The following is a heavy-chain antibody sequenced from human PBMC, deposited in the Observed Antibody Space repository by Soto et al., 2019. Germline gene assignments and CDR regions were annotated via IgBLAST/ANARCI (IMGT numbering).Heavy chain of an antibody. CDR3: ARDDATYCGGDCYRYFYYGMDV. J-gene: IGHJ6*02. CDR1: GGTFSNYA. CDR2: IIPMFPTA. D-gene: IGHD2-21*02. V-gene: IGHV1-69*13. Sequence: GASVKVSCKASGGTFSNYAISWVRQAPGQGLEWVGGIIPMFPTADYAQRFQGRVTITADDSTTTVYMELSGLRSEDTAMYYCARDDATYCGGDCYRYFYYGMDVWGQGTTVTVSS.